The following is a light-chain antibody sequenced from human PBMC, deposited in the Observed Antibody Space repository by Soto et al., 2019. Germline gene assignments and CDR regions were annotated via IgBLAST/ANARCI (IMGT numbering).Light chain of an antibody. Sequence: EILMTQNQATLSVSPGERATVSCRASQSVSSNLAWYQQKPGQAPRLLIYGASTRATGIPARFSGSGSGTEFTLTISSLQSEDFAVYYCQQYKNGWTFGQVSIVDIK. V-gene: IGKV3-15*01. J-gene: IGKJ1*01. CDR3: QQYKNGWT. CDR2: GAS. CDR1: QSVSSN.